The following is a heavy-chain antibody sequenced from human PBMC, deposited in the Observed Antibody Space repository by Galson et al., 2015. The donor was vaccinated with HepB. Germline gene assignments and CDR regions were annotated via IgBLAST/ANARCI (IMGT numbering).Heavy chain of an antibody. D-gene: IGHD3-10*01. Sequence: SLRLSCAASGFTFSNAWMNWVRQAPGKGLEWVGRIKSKTDGGTTDYAAPVKGRFTISRDDSKNTLYLQMNSLKTEDTAVYYCTHDLLLWFGESVLGMDVWGQGTTVTVSS. V-gene: IGHV3-15*07. CDR1: GFTFSNAW. CDR3: THDLLLWFGESVLGMDV. CDR2: IKSKTDGGTT. J-gene: IGHJ6*02.